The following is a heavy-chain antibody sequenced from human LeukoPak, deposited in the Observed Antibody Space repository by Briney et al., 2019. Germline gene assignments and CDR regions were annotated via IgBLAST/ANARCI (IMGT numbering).Heavy chain of an antibody. CDR2: INPSGGST. J-gene: IGHJ4*02. V-gene: IGHV1-46*01. CDR3: ARERGFFDF. CDR1: GYTFTSYY. Sequence: ASVKVSCKASGYTFTSYYMHWVRQAPGQGLEWMGIINPSGGSTSYAQKFQGRVTMTRDTSTSTAYMELRSLRSDDTAVYYCARERGFFDFWGQGTLVTVSS. D-gene: IGHD3-10*01.